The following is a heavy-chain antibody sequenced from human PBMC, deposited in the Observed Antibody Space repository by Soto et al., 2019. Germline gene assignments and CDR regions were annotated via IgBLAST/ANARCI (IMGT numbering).Heavy chain of an antibody. D-gene: IGHD6-19*01. CDR3: TRAGGIAVAGTFWFDP. CDR1: GFTFGDYA. V-gene: IGHV3-49*03. Sequence: SLRLSCTASGFTFGDYAMSWFRQAPGKGLEWVGFIRSKAYGGTTEYAASVKGRFTISRDDSKSIAYLQMNSLKTEDTAVYYCTRAGGIAVAGTFWFDPWGQGTLVTVPS. J-gene: IGHJ5*02. CDR2: IRSKAYGGTT.